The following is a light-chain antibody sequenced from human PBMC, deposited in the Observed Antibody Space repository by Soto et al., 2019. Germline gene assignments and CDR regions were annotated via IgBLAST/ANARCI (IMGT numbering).Light chain of an antibody. V-gene: IGLV2-8*01. Sequence: SALTQPPPASGSPGQSVTISCTGTSSDVGGYNYVSWYQQHPGKAPKLMIYEVSKRPSGVPDRFSGSKSGNTASLTVSGLQAEDEADYYCNSYAGSNNWVFGGGTKVTVL. J-gene: IGLJ3*02. CDR3: NSYAGSNNWV. CDR1: SSDVGGYNY. CDR2: EVS.